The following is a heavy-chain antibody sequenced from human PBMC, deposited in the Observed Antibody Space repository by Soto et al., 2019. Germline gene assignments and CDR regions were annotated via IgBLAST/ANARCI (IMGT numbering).Heavy chain of an antibody. Sequence: LRLSCSASGFIFKMYWMHLVRQSPGKGLVWISRIYNDGTYSDYADSVRGRFTISRDNVNDTLYLQMNNLRAEDSGLYYCTRGPRPISTGTGAYWGQGTQVTAPQ. CDR1: GFIFKMYW. CDR3: TRGPRPISTGTGAY. D-gene: IGHD3-10*01. J-gene: IGHJ4*02. V-gene: IGHV3-74*01. CDR2: IYNDGTYS.